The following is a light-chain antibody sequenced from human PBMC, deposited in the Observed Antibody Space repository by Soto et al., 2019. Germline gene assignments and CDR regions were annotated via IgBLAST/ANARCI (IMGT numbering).Light chain of an antibody. CDR2: DAS. CDR1: QSISSW. CDR3: QQYNSYSTGT. Sequence: DIQMTQSPSTLSASVGDRVTITCRASQSISSWLAWYQQKPGKAPKVLIYDASSLESGVPSRFSGSGSGTEFSLTISSLQPDDFATYYCQQYNSYSTGTFGQGTKVDIK. J-gene: IGKJ1*01. V-gene: IGKV1-5*01.